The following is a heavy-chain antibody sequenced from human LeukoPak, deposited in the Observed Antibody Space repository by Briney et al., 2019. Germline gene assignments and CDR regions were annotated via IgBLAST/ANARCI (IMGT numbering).Heavy chain of an antibody. CDR3: ARGIVLRYFDWLPFDY. Sequence: GGSLRLSCAASGFTFSDYSMNWVRQAPGKGPEWLSYIVSSSYVTHYADSVMGRFTISRDNAKSSLYLQVDSLRTDDTAVYYCARGIVLRYFDWLPFDYWGQGTLVTVSS. CDR1: GFTFSDYS. J-gene: IGHJ4*02. CDR2: IVSSSYVT. V-gene: IGHV3-48*01. D-gene: IGHD3-9*01.